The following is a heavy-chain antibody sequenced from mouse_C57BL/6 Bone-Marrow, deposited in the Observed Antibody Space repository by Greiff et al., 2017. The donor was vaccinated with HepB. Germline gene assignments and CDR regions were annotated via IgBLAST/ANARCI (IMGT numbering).Heavy chain of an antibody. J-gene: IGHJ1*03. Sequence: EVQLVESGGGLVQSGRSLRLSCATSGFTFSDFYMEWVRQAPGKGLEWIAASRNKANDYTTEYSASVKGRFIVSRDTSQSIIYLQMNALRAEDTAIYYCARDAPLTGSPDGYVDVWGTGTTVTVSS. CDR3: ARDAPLTGSPDGYVDV. V-gene: IGHV7-1*01. CDR2: SRNKANDYTT. D-gene: IGHD4-1*01. CDR1: GFTFSDFY.